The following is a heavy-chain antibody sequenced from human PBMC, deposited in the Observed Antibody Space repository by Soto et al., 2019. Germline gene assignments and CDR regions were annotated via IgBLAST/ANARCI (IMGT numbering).Heavy chain of an antibody. Sequence: QVQLQESGPGLVKPSQTLSLTCTVSGGSISSGGYYWSWIRQHPGKGLEWIGYIYYSGSTYYNPSLKTRVTISVDTSKNHFSLKLSSVTAADTAVYYCAREAAGILNWFDPWGQGTLVTVSS. J-gene: IGHJ5*02. V-gene: IGHV4-31*03. CDR3: AREAAGILNWFDP. CDR1: GGSISSGGYY. D-gene: IGHD6-25*01. CDR2: IYYSGST.